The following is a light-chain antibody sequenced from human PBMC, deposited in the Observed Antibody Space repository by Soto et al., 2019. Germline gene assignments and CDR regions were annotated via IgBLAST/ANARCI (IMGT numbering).Light chain of an antibody. J-gene: IGKJ1*01. CDR3: QHCDAYWA. CDR2: DAS. CDR1: HNIDRW. Sequence: QMTQSPSTLSASVGDRVTITCRASHNIDRWLAWYQQKPGMAPKLLISDASTLESGVPSRLSGSGSGTEFTLTIRNLQPDDYATYYCQHCDAYWAFGQGTKVDIK. V-gene: IGKV1-5*01.